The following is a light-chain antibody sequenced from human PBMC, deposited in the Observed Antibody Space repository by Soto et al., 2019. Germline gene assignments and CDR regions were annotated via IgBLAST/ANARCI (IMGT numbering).Light chain of an antibody. J-gene: IGLJ1*01. CDR3: CSYAGSYTYV. Sequence: QSALTQPRSLSGSPGQSVTISCTGTSSDVGGYNYVSWYQQHTGKAPKLMIYDVSKRPSGVPDRFSGSKSGNTASLTISGLQAEDEADYYCCSYAGSYTYVFGTGTKLTVL. CDR2: DVS. CDR1: SSDVGGYNY. V-gene: IGLV2-11*01.